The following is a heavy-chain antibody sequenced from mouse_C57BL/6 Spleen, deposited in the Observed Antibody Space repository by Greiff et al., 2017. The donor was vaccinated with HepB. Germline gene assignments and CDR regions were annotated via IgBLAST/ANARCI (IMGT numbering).Heavy chain of an antibody. CDR2: IDPETGGT. V-gene: IGHV1-15*01. CDR3: TRRAVFPFAY. D-gene: IGHD1-1*01. CDR1: GYTFTDYE. J-gene: IGHJ3*01. Sequence: QVQLQQSGAELVRPGASVTLSCKASGYTFTDYEMHWVKQTPVHGLEWIGAIDPETGGTAYNQKFTGKAILTADKSSSKAYMELRSLTSGDSAVYYCTRRAVFPFAYWGQGPLVTVSA.